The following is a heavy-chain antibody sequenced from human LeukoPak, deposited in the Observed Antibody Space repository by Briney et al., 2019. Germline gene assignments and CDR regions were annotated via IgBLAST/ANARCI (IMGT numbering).Heavy chain of an antibody. CDR1: GFTFSNYW. Sequence: GGSLRLSCAASGFTFSNYWRHWVRQAPGKGLVWVSGINTDGGSTTYADSVKGRFTISRDNAKNMLYLQMNSLRAEDTAVYYCAKDLKERWLQWGYFDYWGQGTLVTVSS. J-gene: IGHJ4*02. CDR3: AKDLKERWLQWGYFDY. CDR2: INTDGGST. D-gene: IGHD5-24*01. V-gene: IGHV3-74*01.